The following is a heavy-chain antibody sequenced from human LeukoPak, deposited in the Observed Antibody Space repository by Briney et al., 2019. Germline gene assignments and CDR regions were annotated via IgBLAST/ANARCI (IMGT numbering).Heavy chain of an antibody. V-gene: IGHV2-70*11. CDR3: ARIDSADSSGYYSKQYFDY. J-gene: IGHJ4*02. CDR1: GFSLSTSGVG. CDR2: IDWDDDK. D-gene: IGHD3-22*01. Sequence: SGPTLVNPTQTLTLTCTFSGFSLSTSGVGVGWIRQPPGKALEWLARIDWDDDKYYSTSLKTRLTISKDTSKNQVVLTMTNMDPVDTATYYCARIDSADSSGYYSKQYFDYWGQGTLVTVSS.